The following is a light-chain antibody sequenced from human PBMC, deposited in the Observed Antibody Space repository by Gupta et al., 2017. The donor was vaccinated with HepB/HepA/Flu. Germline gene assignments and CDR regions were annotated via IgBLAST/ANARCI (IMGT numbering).Light chain of an antibody. CDR3: QQDHSVPWT. V-gene: IGKV1-27*01. J-gene: IGKJ1*01. Sequence: DIQMTQSPSSLSASVGDRVTITCRASQDIRNLLGWYQQKPGKVPKLLISDASTLQLGVPSRFSGSGSGTEFTLTISSLQPEDVATYYCQQDHSVPWTFGPGTKVEI. CDR1: QDIRNL. CDR2: DAS.